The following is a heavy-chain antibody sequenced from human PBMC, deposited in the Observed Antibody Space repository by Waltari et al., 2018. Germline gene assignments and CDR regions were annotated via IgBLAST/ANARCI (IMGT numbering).Heavy chain of an antibody. Sequence: QVQMVQSGAEVKKPGASVKVSCKASGYTFTSYDINWVRQATGQGLEWMGWINPNSGNTGYAQKFQGRVTMTRNTSISTAYMELSSLRSEDTAVYYCARVGYSSSWGYYYYYMDVWGKGTTVTVSS. D-gene: IGHD6-13*01. J-gene: IGHJ6*03. CDR1: GYTFTSYD. CDR3: ARVGYSSSWGYYYYYMDV. CDR2: INPNSGNT. V-gene: IGHV1-8*01.